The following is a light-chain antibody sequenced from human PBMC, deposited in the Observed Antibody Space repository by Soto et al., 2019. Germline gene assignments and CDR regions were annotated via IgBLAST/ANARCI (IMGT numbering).Light chain of an antibody. Sequence: QSVLTQTASVSGSPGQSITISCTGTSSDVGDFDCVSWYQQHPGKAPKLMIYDVSDRPSGVSNRFSGSKSGYTASLTISGLQAEDEADYYCSSYTSSSTLVFGGGTQLTVL. V-gene: IGLV2-14*01. J-gene: IGLJ2*01. CDR3: SSYTSSSTLV. CDR1: SSDVGDFDC. CDR2: DVS.